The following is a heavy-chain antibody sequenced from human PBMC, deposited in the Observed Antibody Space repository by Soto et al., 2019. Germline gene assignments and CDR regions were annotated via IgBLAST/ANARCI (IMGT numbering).Heavy chain of an antibody. CDR1: GFTLSSYW. J-gene: IGHJ3*02. D-gene: IGHD2-8*01. Sequence: GGSLRLSCAASGFTLSSYWMSWVRQAPGKGLEWVANIKQDGSEKYYVDSVKGRFTISRDNAKNSLYLQMNRLRAEDTAVYYYARVVFYMATHAQEASHISCQGP. CDR2: IKQDGSEK. V-gene: IGHV3-7*03. CDR3: ARVVFYMATHAQEASHI.